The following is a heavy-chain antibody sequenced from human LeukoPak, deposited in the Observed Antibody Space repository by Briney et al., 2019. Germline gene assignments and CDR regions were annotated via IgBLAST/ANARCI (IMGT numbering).Heavy chain of an antibody. Sequence: PSQTLSLTCTVSGGSISSGDYYWSWIRQPPGKGLEWIGYIYYSGSTYYNPSLKSRVTISVDTSKNQFSLKLSSVTAADTAVYYCARHGLVRSSSSVIDAFDIWGQGTMVTVS. CDR3: ARHGLVRSSSSVIDAFDI. V-gene: IGHV4-30-4*08. D-gene: IGHD6-6*01. CDR2: IYYSGST. CDR1: GGSISSGDYY. J-gene: IGHJ3*02.